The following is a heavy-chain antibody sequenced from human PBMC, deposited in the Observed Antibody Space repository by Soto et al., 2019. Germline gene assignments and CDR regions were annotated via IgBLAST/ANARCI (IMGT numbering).Heavy chain of an antibody. CDR1: GGSISSGGYY. V-gene: IGHV4-31*03. D-gene: IGHD3-22*01. J-gene: IGHJ3*02. CDR2: IYYSGST. CDR3: ERSLITMIARNAFDI. Sequence: SETLSLTCTVSGGSISSGGYYRSWIRQHPGKGLEWIGYIYYSGSTYYNPSLKSRVTISVDTSKNQFSLKLSSVAAADTAVYYCERSLITMIARNAFDIWGQGTMVTVSS.